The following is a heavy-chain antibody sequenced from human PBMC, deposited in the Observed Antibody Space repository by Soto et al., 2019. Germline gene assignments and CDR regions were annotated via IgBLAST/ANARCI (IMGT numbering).Heavy chain of an antibody. Sequence: EVQLLESGGDLVQPGGSLRLSCAASGFSLSNYAMTWVRQAPGKGLEWVSGITGSADKTYFADSVKGRFIISRDNSKNTLYLQMSSLRAEDTALYYCARDCSSSSCSVWHYWGQGTLVTVSS. V-gene: IGHV3-23*01. D-gene: IGHD2-2*01. CDR2: ITGSADKT. J-gene: IGHJ4*02. CDR1: GFSLSNYA. CDR3: ARDCSSSSCSVWHY.